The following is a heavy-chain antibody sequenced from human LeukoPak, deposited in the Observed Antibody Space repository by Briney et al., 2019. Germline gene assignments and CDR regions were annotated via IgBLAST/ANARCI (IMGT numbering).Heavy chain of an antibody. D-gene: IGHD6-19*01. J-gene: IGHJ4*02. CDR2: ISYDGSNK. CDR1: GFTFSSYG. V-gene: IGHV3-30*03. Sequence: GRSLRLSCAASGFTFSSYGMHWVRQAPGKGLEWVAVISYDGSNKYYADSVKGRFTISRDNSKNTLYLQMNSLRAEDTAVYYCATTLSGWSETDYWGQGTPVTVSS. CDR3: ATTLSGWSETDY.